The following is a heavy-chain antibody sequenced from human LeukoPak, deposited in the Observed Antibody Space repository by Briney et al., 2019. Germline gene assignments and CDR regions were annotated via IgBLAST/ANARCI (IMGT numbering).Heavy chain of an antibody. D-gene: IGHD6-13*01. Sequence: GGSLRLSCAASGFIFNKYWMTWFRQPPGKGLEWLANIKNDGSQTYYVDSVKGRFTISRDNSKNTLYLQMNSLRAEDTAVYYCATGIAAAGLYYFDYWGQGTLVTVSS. J-gene: IGHJ4*02. CDR3: ATGIAAAGLYYFDY. CDR2: IKNDGSQT. CDR1: GFIFNKYW. V-gene: IGHV3-7*03.